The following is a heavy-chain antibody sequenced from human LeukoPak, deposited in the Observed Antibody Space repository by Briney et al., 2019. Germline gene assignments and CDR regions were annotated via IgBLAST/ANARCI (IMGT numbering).Heavy chain of an antibody. J-gene: IGHJ5*01. D-gene: IGHD3-10*01. CDR3: ASEGRGPVIYNWFNS. Sequence: SETLSLTCTVSGGSINSGLYYWSWIRQSAGQGLEWIGRVYSSGSTNYNPSLKGRVTISVDTLKNQFSLMVRSVTAADTAVYYCASEGRGPVIYNWFNSWGQGVLVTVSS. V-gene: IGHV4-61*02. CDR2: VYSSGST. CDR1: GGSINSGLYY.